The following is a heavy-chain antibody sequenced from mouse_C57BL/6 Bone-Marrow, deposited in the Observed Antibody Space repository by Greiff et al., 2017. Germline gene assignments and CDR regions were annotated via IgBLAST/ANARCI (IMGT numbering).Heavy chain of an antibody. CDR3: AKEEIYSDYYFDY. D-gene: IGHD2-1*01. J-gene: IGHJ2*01. CDR1: GFTFTSDG. V-gene: IGHV1-81*01. Sequence: QVQLQQSGAELARPGASVKLSCKASGFTFTSDGISWVKQRTGQGLEWIGEIYPRSGNTYYNEKFKGKATLTADTSSSTAYMKLRSQTSEDSAVYICAKEEIYSDYYFDYWGQGTTLTVSS. CDR2: IYPRSGNT.